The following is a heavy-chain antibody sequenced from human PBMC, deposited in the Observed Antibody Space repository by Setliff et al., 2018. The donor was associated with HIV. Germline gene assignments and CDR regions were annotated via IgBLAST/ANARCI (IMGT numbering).Heavy chain of an antibody. D-gene: IGHD3-10*01. J-gene: IGHJ4*02. Sequence: SGPTLVNPTQALTLTCTFSGFSLSTTGLRVTWIRQPPGKALEWLARIDWEDDKSYSTSLKTRLTISKDTSKNQVFLTMTNMDPVDTATYYCARTYGSASKLDYWGPGTLVTVS. CDR1: GFSLSTTGLR. CDR3: ARTYGSASKLDY. CDR2: IDWEDDK. V-gene: IGHV2-70*04.